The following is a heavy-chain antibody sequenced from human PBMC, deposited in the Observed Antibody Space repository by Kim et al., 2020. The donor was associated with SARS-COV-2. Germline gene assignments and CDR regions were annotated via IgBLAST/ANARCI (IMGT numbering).Heavy chain of an antibody. D-gene: IGHD6-13*01. CDR1: GFSFSNYA. V-gene: IGHV3-30*18. Sequence: GGSLRLSCAASGFSFSNYAMIWVRQAPGKGLEWVALISYDGTNKDYADSVKGRFTISSDNSKSTLYLQMNSLRVAGAAVYFCAKKPTTSSWSYYFDYWGQGTLVTVSS. CDR3: AKKPTTSSWSYYFDY. J-gene: IGHJ4*02. CDR2: ISYDGTNK.